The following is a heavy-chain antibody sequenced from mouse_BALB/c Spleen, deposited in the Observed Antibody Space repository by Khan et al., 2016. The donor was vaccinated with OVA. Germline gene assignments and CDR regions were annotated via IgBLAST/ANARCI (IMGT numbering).Heavy chain of an antibody. J-gene: IGHJ3*01. V-gene: IGHV1-61*01. CDR3: ARGGYGTSFAF. CDR1: GYTFTSYW. D-gene: IGHD2-10*02. CDR2: IDPSDSKT. Sequence: QVQLQQPGAELVRPGASVKLSCKASGYTFTSYWMNWVKQRPGQGLEWIGMIDPSDSKTHYNQMFKDKATLTVDKSSNTAYMHLSRLTSEASAVYCWARGGYGTSFAFWGQGTLVTVSA.